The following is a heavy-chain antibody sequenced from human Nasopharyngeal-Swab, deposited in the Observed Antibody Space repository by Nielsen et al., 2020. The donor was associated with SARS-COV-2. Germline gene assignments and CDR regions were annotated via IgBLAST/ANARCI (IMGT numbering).Heavy chain of an antibody. J-gene: IGHJ6*03. Sequence: GSLRLSCTVSGGSISSSSYYWGWIRQPPGKGLEWIGSINYSGSTYYTPSLKSRVTISVDTSKNPFSLKLSSVTAADTAVYYCARLGGSFLTYYMDVWGKGTTVTVSS. V-gene: IGHV4-39*01. CDR2: INYSGST. CDR3: ARLGGSFLTYYMDV. D-gene: IGHD1-26*01. CDR1: GGSISSSSYY.